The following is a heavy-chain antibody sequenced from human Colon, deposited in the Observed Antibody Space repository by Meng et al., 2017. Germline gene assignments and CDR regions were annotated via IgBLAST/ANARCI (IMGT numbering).Heavy chain of an antibody. J-gene: IGHJ4*02. CDR3: ARVFGTYYFDC. CDR1: GSTFSNHG. Sequence: VQWGESGGGVVQPGESLRLSCAASGSTFSNHGMHWVRQAPGKGLEWVSAIGASGATTYYADSEKGRFTISRDNSKSTVYLQMNGLRAEDTAVYYCARVFGTYYFDCWGQGTLVTVSS. CDR2: IGASGATT. V-gene: IGHV3-23*04. D-gene: IGHD3-10*01.